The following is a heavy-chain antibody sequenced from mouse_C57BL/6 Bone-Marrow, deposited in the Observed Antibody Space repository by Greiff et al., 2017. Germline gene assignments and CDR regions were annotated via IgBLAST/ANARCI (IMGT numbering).Heavy chain of an antibody. D-gene: IGHD1-2*01. Sequence: EVQVVESGPELVRPGASVKLSCTASGFNIKDDYMHWVKQRPEKGLEWIGWIDPANGGTEYAPKFQGKAPITADTSSNTAYLQLSSLTAEDTAVYYCTTWATANYYAKDYWGQGTTVTVSS. CDR3: TTWATANYYAKDY. CDR2: IDPANGGT. CDR1: GFNIKDDY. J-gene: IGHJ4*01. V-gene: IGHV14-4*01.